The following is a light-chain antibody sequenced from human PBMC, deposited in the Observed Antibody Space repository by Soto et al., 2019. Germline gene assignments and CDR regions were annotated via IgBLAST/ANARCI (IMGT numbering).Light chain of an antibody. Sequence: EIVLTQSPGTLSLSPGERATLSCRASQSVSSSYLAWYQQKPGQAPRLLIYGASSMATGIPDRFSGSRSGTDFTLTISRLEPEDFAVYYCQQYGSSPRITFGQGTRWRLN. CDR1: QSVSSSY. V-gene: IGKV3-20*01. CDR2: GAS. CDR3: QQYGSSPRIT. J-gene: IGKJ5*01.